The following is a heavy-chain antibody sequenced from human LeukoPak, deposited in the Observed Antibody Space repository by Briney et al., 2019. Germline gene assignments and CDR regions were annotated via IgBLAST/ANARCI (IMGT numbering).Heavy chain of an antibody. D-gene: IGHD3-10*01. CDR2: MNPNSGNT. Sequence: ASVKVSCKASGYTFTSYDINWVRQATGQGLEWMGWMNPNSGNTGYAQKFQGRVTITRNTSIGTAYMELSSLRSEDTAVYYCARAPRITMVRGVIYWFDPWGQGTLVTVSS. CDR3: ARAPRITMVRGVIYWFDP. CDR1: GYTFTSYD. J-gene: IGHJ5*02. V-gene: IGHV1-8*03.